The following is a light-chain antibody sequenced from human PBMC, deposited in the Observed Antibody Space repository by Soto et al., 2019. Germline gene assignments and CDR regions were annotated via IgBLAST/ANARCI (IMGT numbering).Light chain of an antibody. CDR1: ESIARH. CDR3: QQTYSTLSIT. J-gene: IGKJ5*01. V-gene: IGKV1-39*01. Sequence: DIQMTQSPSSLSASVGDIVTVTCRASESIARHLNWYQQKPGKAPKLLIYAASSLRNGPPSRFRGGGSGTDLTLTISNLQPEDFATYYCQQTYSTLSITFGQGTRLEIK. CDR2: AAS.